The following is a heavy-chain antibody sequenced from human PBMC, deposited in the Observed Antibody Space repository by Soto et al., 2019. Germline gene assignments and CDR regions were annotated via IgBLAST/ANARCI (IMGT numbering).Heavy chain of an antibody. D-gene: IGHD3-3*01. CDR3: VKDPFGTIFGPSFYWGYFDY. J-gene: IGHJ4*02. CDR2: ISSNGGST. CDR1: GFTFSSYA. Sequence: GGSLRLSCSASGFTFSSYAMHWVRQAPGKGLEYVSAISSNGGSTYYADSVKGRFTISRDNSKNTLYLQMSSLRAEDTAVYYCVKDPFGTIFGPSFYWGYFDYWGQGTLVTVSS. V-gene: IGHV3-64D*08.